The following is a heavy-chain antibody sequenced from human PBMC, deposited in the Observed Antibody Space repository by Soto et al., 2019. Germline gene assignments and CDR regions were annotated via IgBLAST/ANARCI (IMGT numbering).Heavy chain of an antibody. CDR3: ARRYDYVWGSADAFDI. V-gene: IGHV4-59*08. J-gene: IGHJ3*02. CDR1: GGSISSYY. CDR2: IYYSGST. Sequence: SETLSLTCTVSGGSISSYYWSWIRQPPGKGLEWIGYIYYSGSTNYNPSLKSRVTISVDTSKNQFSLKLSSVTAADTAVYYCARRYDYVWGSADAFDIWGQGTMVTVSS. D-gene: IGHD3-16*01.